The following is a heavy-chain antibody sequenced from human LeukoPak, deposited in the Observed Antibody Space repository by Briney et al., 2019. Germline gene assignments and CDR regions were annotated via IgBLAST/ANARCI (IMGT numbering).Heavy chain of an antibody. CDR3: AKVLGGLWPGIDY. V-gene: IGHV3-21*01. J-gene: IGHJ4*02. Sequence: GSQRLSCAASGFTFSSYSMNWVRQAPGKGLEWVSSISSSSSYIYYADSVKGRFTISRDNAKNTVYLQMNSLRAEDTAVYYCAKVLGGLWPGIDYWGQGTVVTDSS. CDR1: GFTFSSYS. CDR2: ISSSSSYI. D-gene: IGHD2-15*01.